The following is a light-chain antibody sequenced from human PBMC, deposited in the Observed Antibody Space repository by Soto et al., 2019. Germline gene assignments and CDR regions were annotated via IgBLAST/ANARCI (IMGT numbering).Light chain of an antibody. Sequence: EIVLTQSPGTVSLSPGERATLSCRASQSVRDNYLAWYQQKPGQAPSLLIFDTSRRPTGIPDRFTGSGSGTDFALTISRVKPQDIAGYFCKQYGSPPGTFGQRTKVAI. V-gene: IGKV3-20*01. CDR1: QSVRDNY. CDR3: KQYGSPPGT. J-gene: IGKJ1*01. CDR2: DTS.